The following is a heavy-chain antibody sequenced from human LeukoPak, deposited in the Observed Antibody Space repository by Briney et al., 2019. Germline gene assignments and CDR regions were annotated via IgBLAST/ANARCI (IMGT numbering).Heavy chain of an antibody. J-gene: IGHJ1*01. CDR3: AKDPPLTDYYASSAYAAEYFQH. D-gene: IGHD3-22*01. CDR1: GGSIRSSSSY. Sequence: PSETLSLTCTVSGGSIRSSSSYWAWIRQAPGKGLEWVSGISGGGDSTYYVDSVKGRFTISRDNSKNTLFLQMNSLRAEDTAVYYCAKDPPLTDYYASSAYAAEYFQHWGQGTRVTVSS. V-gene: IGHV3-23*01. CDR2: ISGGGDST.